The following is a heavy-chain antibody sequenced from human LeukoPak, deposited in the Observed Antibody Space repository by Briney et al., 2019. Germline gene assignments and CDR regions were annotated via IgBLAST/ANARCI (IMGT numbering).Heavy chain of an antibody. CDR2: IYYSGST. CDR3: ARVYYSSSYDYWYFDL. CDR1: GGSISSSNYY. Sequence: SETLSLTCTVSGGSISSSNYYWGWIRQPPGKGLEWIGSIYYSGSTYYNPSLKSRVTISVDTSKNQFSLKLSSVTAADTAFYYCARVYYSSSYDYWYFDLWGRGTLVTVSS. J-gene: IGHJ2*01. V-gene: IGHV4-39*07. D-gene: IGHD6-13*01.